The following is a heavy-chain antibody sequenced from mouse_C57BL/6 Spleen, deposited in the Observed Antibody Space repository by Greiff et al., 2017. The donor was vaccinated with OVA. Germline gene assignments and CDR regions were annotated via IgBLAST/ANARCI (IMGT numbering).Heavy chain of an antibody. V-gene: IGHV1-59*01. J-gene: IGHJ3*01. CDR3: ARSGGNFPY. CDR1: GYTFTSYW. CDR2: IDPSDSYT. D-gene: IGHD2-1*01. Sequence: VKLQQPGAELVRPGTSVKLSCKASGYTFTSYWMHWVKQRPGQGLEWIGVIDPSDSYTNYNQKFKGKATLTVDTSSSTAYMQLSSLTSEDSAVYYCARSGGNFPYWGQGTLVTVSA.